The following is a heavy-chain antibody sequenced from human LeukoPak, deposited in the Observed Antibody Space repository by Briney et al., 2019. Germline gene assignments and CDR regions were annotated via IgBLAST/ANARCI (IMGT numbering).Heavy chain of an antibody. V-gene: IGHV1-2*02. CDR1: GYTFTGYY. CDR3: ARDGGGTVTTGDY. J-gene: IGHJ4*02. CDR2: INPNSGGT. D-gene: IGHD4-11*01. Sequence: ASVKVSCKASGYTFTGYYMHWVRQAPGQGLEWMGWINPNSGGTNYAQKFQGRVTMTRDTSISTAYMELSRLRSDDTAVYYCARDGGGTVTTGDYWGQGTLVTVSS.